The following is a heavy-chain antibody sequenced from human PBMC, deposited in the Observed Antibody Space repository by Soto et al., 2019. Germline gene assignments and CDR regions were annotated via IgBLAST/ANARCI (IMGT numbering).Heavy chain of an antibody. CDR1: GFTFTKAW. V-gene: IGHV3-15*07. CDR2: IQSKTDGATT. CDR3: TTSNYYESGTYTQAPFDY. J-gene: IGHJ4*02. Sequence: GGSLRLSCAASGFTFTKAWMTWIRQVPGKGLEWVGRIQSKTDGATTDHAAHVEGRFTISRDDSKNTLYLDMNSLKTEDTALYYCTTSNYYESGTYTQAPFDYWGPGTLVTVSS. D-gene: IGHD3-10*01.